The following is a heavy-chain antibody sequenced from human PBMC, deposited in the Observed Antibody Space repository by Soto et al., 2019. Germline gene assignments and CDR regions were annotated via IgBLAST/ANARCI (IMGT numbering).Heavy chain of an antibody. V-gene: IGHV3-30-3*01. D-gene: IGHD2-15*01. Sequence: QVQLVESGGGVVQPGRSLRLSCAASGFTFSSYAMHWVRQAPGKGLEWVAVISYDGSNKYYADSVKGRFTISRGNSKNTLYLQMNSLRAEDTAVYYCARGLHRHPVDYWGQGTLVTVSS. CDR2: ISYDGSNK. CDR3: ARGLHRHPVDY. J-gene: IGHJ4*02. CDR1: GFTFSSYA.